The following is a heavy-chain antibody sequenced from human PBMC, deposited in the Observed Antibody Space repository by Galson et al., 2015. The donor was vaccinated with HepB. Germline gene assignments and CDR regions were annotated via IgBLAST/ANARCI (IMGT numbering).Heavy chain of an antibody. CDR2: INRNGGRT. D-gene: IGHD6-13*01. CDR3: VKDRGSSSWWGGYFDY. J-gene: IGHJ4*02. CDR1: GFTFSSYA. Sequence: SLRLACAVSGFTFSSYAMHWVRQAPGKGLEYVSAINRNGGRTYYADSVKGRFTVSRDHSKNTVYLQMSSLRAEDTAVYYCVKDRGSSSWWGGYFDYWGQGTLVTVSS. V-gene: IGHV3-64D*06.